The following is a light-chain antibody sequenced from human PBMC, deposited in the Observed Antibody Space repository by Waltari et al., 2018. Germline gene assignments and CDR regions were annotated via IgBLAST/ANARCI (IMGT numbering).Light chain of an antibody. CDR1: SGDIGTYNY. Sequence: QSALTQPASVSGSPGQSITISCTGTSGDIGTYNYVSWYQQYTDRAPELLIYDVSHRPARSTNRFSGAQSGYTASLTISDLQAEDEADYFCSSYSTTNTLIFGGGTRLTV. V-gene: IGLV2-14*03. CDR3: SSYSTTNTLI. J-gene: IGLJ2*01. CDR2: DVS.